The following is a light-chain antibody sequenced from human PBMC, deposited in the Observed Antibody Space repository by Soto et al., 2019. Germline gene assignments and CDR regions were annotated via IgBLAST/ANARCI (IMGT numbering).Light chain of an antibody. CDR3: SSYTSSTTWV. V-gene: IGLV2-14*01. CDR1: SSDVGGYEY. J-gene: IGLJ3*02. Sequence: QSVLTQPASVSGSPGQSITISCTGTSSDVGGYEYVSWYQQHPDKAPKLMIYEVTNRPSGVSNRFSGSKSGNTASLTISGLQAEDEADYYCSSYTSSTTWVFGGGTKVTVL. CDR2: EVT.